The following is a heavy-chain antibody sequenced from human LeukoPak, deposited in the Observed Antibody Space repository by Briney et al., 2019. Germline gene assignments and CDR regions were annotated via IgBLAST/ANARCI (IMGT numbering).Heavy chain of an antibody. D-gene: IGHD6-19*01. CDR3: ARGLAVAGTWDYFDY. J-gene: IGHJ4*02. CDR1: GGSFSGYY. Sequence: SETLSLTCAVYGGSFSGYYWSWIRQPPGKGLEWIGEINHSGSTNYNPSLKSRVTLSVDTSKNQFSLKLSSVTAADTAVYYCARGLAVAGTWDYFDYWGQGTLVTVSS. CDR2: INHSGST. V-gene: IGHV4-34*01.